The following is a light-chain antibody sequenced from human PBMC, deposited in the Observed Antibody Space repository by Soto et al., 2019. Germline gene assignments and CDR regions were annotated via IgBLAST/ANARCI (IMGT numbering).Light chain of an antibody. CDR3: SSYAGSNKLV. J-gene: IGLJ2*01. CDR1: SSDVGGYNY. V-gene: IGLV2-8*01. CDR2: EVS. Sequence: HSALTQPPSASGSPGQSVTISCTGTSSDVGGYNYVSWYQQHPGKAPKLMIYEVSKRPSGVPDRFSGSKSGNTASLTVSGLQAEDEADYYCSSYAGSNKLVFGGGTQLTVL.